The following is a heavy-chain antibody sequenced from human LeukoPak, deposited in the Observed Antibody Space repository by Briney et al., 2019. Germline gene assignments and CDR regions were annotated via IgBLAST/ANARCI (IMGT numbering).Heavy chain of an antibody. CDR1: GFTFSSYS. CDR2: ISSSSSYI. D-gene: IGHD2-15*01. J-gene: IGHJ6*03. V-gene: IGHV3-21*04. CDR3: ARVLKYCSGGNCYSGGLGYMDV. Sequence: GGSLRLSCAASGFTFSSYSMNWVRQAPGKGLEWVSSISSSSSYIYYADSVKGRFTISRDNAKNSLFLQMNSLRAEDTAVYYCARVLKYCSGGNCYSGGLGYMDVWGKGTTVTISS.